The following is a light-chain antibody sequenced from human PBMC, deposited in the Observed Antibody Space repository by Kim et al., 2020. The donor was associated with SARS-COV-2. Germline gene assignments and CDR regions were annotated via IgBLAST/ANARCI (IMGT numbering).Light chain of an antibody. J-gene: IGKJ2*01. V-gene: IGKV3-20*01. CDR2: GAS. Sequence: SPGERATRSCRASQSVSSSYLAWYQQKPGQAPRLLIYGASSRATGIPDRFSGSGSGTDFTLTISRLEPEDFAVYYCQQYGSSPRYTFGQGTKLEI. CDR3: QQYGSSPRYT. CDR1: QSVSSSY.